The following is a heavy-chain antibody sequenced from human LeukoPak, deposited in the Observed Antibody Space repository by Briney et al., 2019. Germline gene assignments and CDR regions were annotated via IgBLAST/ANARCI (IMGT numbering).Heavy chain of an antibody. CDR2: IYYTGTT. CDR1: GGSISSYY. Sequence: AETLSLSCTVSGGSISSYYWSWIRQPPGKGLEWIGYIYYTGTTNYNPSLRSRVAISVDTSKNPFYLQLTTVTAADTAVYYCGRDFEDWGQGTLVTVSS. J-gene: IGHJ4*02. V-gene: IGHV4-59*01. CDR3: GRDFED.